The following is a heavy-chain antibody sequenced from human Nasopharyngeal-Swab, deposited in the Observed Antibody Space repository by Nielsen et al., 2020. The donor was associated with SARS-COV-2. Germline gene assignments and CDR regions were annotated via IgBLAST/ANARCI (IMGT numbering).Heavy chain of an antibody. CDR2: INSSSCYI. V-gene: IGHV3-21*01. CDR1: GFTLNNYN. Sequence: SCPASGFTLNNYNFNWVRQAPEKGLEWVLSINSSSCYIYYADSVKGRFTISRDNAKYSLYLQMNSLRAEDTAVYYCARDGLDDDFWSAYFIDVWGQGTAVTVSS. J-gene: IGHJ6*02. CDR3: ARDGLDDDFWSAYFIDV. D-gene: IGHD3-3*01.